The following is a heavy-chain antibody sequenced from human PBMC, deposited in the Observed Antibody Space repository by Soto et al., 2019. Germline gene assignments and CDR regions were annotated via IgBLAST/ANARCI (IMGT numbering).Heavy chain of an antibody. CDR3: ASMVRGIYAYGMDV. V-gene: IGHV4-34*01. Sequence: SETLSLTCAVYGGSFSGYYWSWIRQPPGKGLEWIGEINHSGSTNYNPSLKSRVTISVDTSKNQFSLKLSSVTAADTAVYYCASMVRGIYAYGMDVWGQGTTVT. J-gene: IGHJ6*02. CDR1: GGSFSGYY. CDR2: INHSGST. D-gene: IGHD3-10*01.